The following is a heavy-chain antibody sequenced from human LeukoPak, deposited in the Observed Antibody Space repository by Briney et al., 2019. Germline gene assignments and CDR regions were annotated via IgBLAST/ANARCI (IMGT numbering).Heavy chain of an antibody. CDR1: GGSISSYY. CDR3: ARRYGSGSSGTFDY. J-gene: IGHJ4*02. D-gene: IGHD3-10*01. Sequence: PSETLSLTCTVSGGSISSYYWSWIRQPPGKGLEWMGYIYYSGSNNYNPSLKSRVTISVDTSKNQSSLKLSSVAAADTAVYYCARRYGSGSSGTFDYWGQGNLVTVSS. V-gene: IGHV4-59*01. CDR2: IYYSGSN.